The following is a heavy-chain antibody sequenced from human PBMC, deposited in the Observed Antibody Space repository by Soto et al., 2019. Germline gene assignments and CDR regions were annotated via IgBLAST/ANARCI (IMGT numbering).Heavy chain of an antibody. V-gene: IGHV4-31*03. Sequence: QVQLQESGPGLVKPSQTLSLTCTVSGGSISSGGYYWSWIRQHPGKGLEWIGYIYYSGNTYYNPSLQSRVTRSEDTSKNQFSLKLSSVTAADTAVYYCARATYYYDSSGYSDRVLDYWGQGTLVTVSS. J-gene: IGHJ4*02. D-gene: IGHD3-22*01. CDR2: IYYSGNT. CDR1: GGSISSGGYY. CDR3: ARATYYYDSSGYSDRVLDY.